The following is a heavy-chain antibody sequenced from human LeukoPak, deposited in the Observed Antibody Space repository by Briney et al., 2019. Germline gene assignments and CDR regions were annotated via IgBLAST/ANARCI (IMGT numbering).Heavy chain of an antibody. J-gene: IGHJ4*02. CDR3: AKDPYYYGSGSYY. Sequence: GGSLRLSCAASGFTFSSYAMSWVRQAPGKGLEWVSAISGSGGSTYYADSVKGRFTISRDNSKNTLYLQMNSLRAEDTAVCYCAKDPYYYGSGSYYWGQGTLVTVSS. D-gene: IGHD3-10*01. CDR1: GFTFSSYA. CDR2: ISGSGGST. V-gene: IGHV3-23*01.